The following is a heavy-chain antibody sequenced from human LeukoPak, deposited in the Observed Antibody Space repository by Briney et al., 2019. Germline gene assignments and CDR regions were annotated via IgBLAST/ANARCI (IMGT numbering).Heavy chain of an antibody. J-gene: IGHJ3*01. CDR3: ARHPRDVYKVVGAFDF. D-gene: IGHD5-24*01. Sequence: SETLSLTCTVSGFSISGSSYFWGWVRQPPGKGLEWIGSIYFSGSTYYNPSLKSRVTISVDTSKDQFSLRLTSVTAADTSVYYCARHPRDVYKVVGAFDFWGQGTMVTVSS. CDR2: IYFSGST. CDR1: GFSISGSSYF. V-gene: IGHV4-39*01.